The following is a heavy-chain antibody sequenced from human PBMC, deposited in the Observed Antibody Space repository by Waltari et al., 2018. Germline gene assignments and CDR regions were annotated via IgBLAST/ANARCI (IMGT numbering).Heavy chain of an antibody. J-gene: IGHJ3*02. D-gene: IGHD1-26*01. Sequence: EVQLMESGGGLVQPGGSLRLSCVASGLAVRTSFMSWVRQAPGKGLEGVSAIFSGDTTYYTDSVKGRFSTSRDNSKNTLFLQMNSLRAEDTAVYYCARVARGTLYDAFDIWGQGTMVTVSS. CDR3: ARVARGTLYDAFDI. CDR2: IFSGDTT. CDR1: GLAVRTSF. V-gene: IGHV3-66*01.